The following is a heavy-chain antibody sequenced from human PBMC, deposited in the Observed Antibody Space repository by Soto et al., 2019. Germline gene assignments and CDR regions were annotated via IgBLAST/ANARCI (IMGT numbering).Heavy chain of an antibody. J-gene: IGHJ6*02. D-gene: IGHD2-21*02. CDR2: IYYSGST. V-gene: IGHV4-31*03. Sequence: QVQLQESGPGLVKPSQTLSLICTVSGGSISSGGYYWSWIRQHPGKGLEWIGYIYYSGSTYYNPSLKSRVTISVDTPKNQFSLKLSSVTAADTAVYYCARVCGGDCHYGMDVWGQGTTVTVSS. CDR1: GGSISSGGYY. CDR3: ARVCGGDCHYGMDV.